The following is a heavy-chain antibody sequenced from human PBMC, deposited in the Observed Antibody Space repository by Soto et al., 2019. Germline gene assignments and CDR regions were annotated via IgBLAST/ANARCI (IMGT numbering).Heavy chain of an antibody. D-gene: IGHD5-12*01. J-gene: IGHJ4*02. CDR2: ISYDGSNK. CDR3: AKEVLAFDSGYGLFDY. V-gene: IGHV3-30*18. Sequence: PGGSLRLSCAASGFTFSSYGMHLVRQAPGKGLEWVAVISYDGSNKYYADSVKGRFTISRDNSKNTLYLQMNSLRAEDTAVYYCAKEVLAFDSGYGLFDYWGQGTLVTVSS. CDR1: GFTFSSYG.